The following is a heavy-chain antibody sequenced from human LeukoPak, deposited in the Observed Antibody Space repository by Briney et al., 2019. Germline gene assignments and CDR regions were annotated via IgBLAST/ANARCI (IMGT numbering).Heavy chain of an antibody. Sequence: GRSLRLSCAASGFTFSSYGMHWVRQAPGKGLEWVAVISYDGSNKYYADSVKGRFTISRDNSKNTLYLQMNSLRAEDTAVYYCAKDIRGYSYGSFDYWGQGTLVTVSS. J-gene: IGHJ4*02. CDR1: GFTFSSYG. CDR2: ISYDGSNK. V-gene: IGHV3-30*18. CDR3: AKDIRGYSYGSFDY. D-gene: IGHD5-18*01.